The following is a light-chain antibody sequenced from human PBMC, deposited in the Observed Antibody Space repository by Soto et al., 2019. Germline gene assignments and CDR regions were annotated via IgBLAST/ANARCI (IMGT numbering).Light chain of an antibody. J-gene: IGKJ1*01. CDR1: QSVSSSY. V-gene: IGKV3D-20*02. CDR3: QQRSNWQRT. CDR2: DAS. Sequence: EIVLTQSPGTLSLSPGERATLSCRASQSVSSSYLAWYQQKPGQAPRLLIYDASNRATGIPARFSGSGSGTDFTLTISSLEPEDFAVYYCQQRSNWQRTFGQGTKVDIK.